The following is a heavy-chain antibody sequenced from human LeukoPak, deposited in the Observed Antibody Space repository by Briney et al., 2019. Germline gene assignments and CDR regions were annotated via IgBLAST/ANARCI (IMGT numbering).Heavy chain of an antibody. Sequence: GGSLRLSCAASGFTFSSYAMSWVRQAPGKGLEWVSAISGSGGSTYYADSVKGRFTISRDNSKNTLYLQMNSLRAEDTAVYYCARDPAGLDAFDIWGQGTMVTVSS. J-gene: IGHJ3*02. V-gene: IGHV3-23*01. CDR1: GFTFSSYA. D-gene: IGHD6-13*01. CDR2: ISGSGGST. CDR3: ARDPAGLDAFDI.